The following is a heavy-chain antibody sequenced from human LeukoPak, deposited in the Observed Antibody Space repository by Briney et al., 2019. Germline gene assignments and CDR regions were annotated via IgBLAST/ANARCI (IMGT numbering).Heavy chain of an antibody. J-gene: IGHJ4*02. Sequence: SETLSLTCAVYGGSFSGYYWSWIRQPPGKGLEWIGEINHSGSTNYNPPLKSRVTISVDTSKNQFSPKLSSVTAADTAVYYCARRSYGLDYWGQGTLVTVSS. CDR3: ARRSYGLDY. CDR1: GGSFSGYY. V-gene: IGHV4-34*01. D-gene: IGHD5-18*01. CDR2: INHSGST.